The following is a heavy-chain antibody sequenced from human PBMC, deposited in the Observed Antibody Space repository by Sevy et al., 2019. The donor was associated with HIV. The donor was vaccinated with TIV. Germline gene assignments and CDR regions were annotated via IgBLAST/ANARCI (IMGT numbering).Heavy chain of an antibody. D-gene: IGHD3-3*01. J-gene: IGHJ6*02. CDR3: AKDFWSGYYLGSYLPSSNYYYGMDV. CDR1: GFTFSSYG. V-gene: IGHV3-30*18. CDR2: ISYDGSNK. Sequence: GGSLRLSCAASGFTFSSYGMHWVRQAPGKGLEWVAVISYDGSNKYYADSVKGRFTISRDNSKNTRYLQMNSLRAEDTAVYYCAKDFWSGYYLGSYLPSSNYYYGMDVWGQGTTVTVSS.